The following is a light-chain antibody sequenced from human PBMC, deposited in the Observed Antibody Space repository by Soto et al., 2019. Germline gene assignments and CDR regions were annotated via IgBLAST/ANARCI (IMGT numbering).Light chain of an antibody. V-gene: IGLV2-23*02. Sequence: QSALTQPASVSGSPGQSITISCTGTSSDVGSYNLVSWYQQHPGKAPKIMIYEVSKRPSGVSNRFSGSKSGNTASLTISGLQAEDEADYYCCSYAGSSTRWVFGGGTKLTVL. CDR1: SSDVGSYNL. CDR3: CSYAGSSTRWV. CDR2: EVS. J-gene: IGLJ3*02.